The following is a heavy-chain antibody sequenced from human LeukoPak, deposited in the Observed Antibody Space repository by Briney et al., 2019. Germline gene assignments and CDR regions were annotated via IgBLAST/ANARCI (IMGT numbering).Heavy chain of an antibody. J-gene: IGHJ6*02. CDR1: GFTFSSYG. D-gene: IGHD3-3*01. CDR3: ARDLYRPDFWSGYSYVYYYYGMDV. CDR2: IWYDGSNI. V-gene: IGHV3-33*01. Sequence: GGSLRLSCAASGFTFSSYGMHWVRRAPGKGLEWVAVIWYDGSNINYADSVKGRFTISRDNSKNTLYLQMNSQRAEDTAVYYCARDLYRPDFWSGYSYVYYYYGMDVWGQGTTVTVSS.